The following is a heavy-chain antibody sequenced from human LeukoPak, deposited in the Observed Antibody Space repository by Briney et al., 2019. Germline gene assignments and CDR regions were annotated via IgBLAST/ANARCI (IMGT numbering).Heavy chain of an antibody. CDR3: AKDERNWNYNLASQTYD. J-gene: IGHJ4*02. D-gene: IGHD1-7*01. V-gene: IGHV3-7*03. Sequence: GGSLRLSCAASGFTFSSYWMSWVRQVPGKGLEWVANIKTDGSEKYYLDSVKGRFTISRDNAKNSLYLQMSSLRAEDTAVYYCAKDERNWNYNLASQTYDWGQGTLVTVSS. CDR2: IKTDGSEK. CDR1: GFTFSSYW.